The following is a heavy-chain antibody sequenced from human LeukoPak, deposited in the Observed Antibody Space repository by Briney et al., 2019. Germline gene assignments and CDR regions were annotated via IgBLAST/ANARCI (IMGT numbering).Heavy chain of an antibody. D-gene: IGHD6-6*01. CDR3: AKDIGTYSSSSRFDH. V-gene: IGHV3-9*01. J-gene: IGHJ5*02. Sequence: PGRSLRLSCTVSGFKFDDYAMHWVRQAPGKGLEWVSGLSWNSGNIGYADSVKGRFSISRDDARKSLYLQMNSLRVEDTAFYYCAKDIGTYSSSSRFDHWGQGTLVIVSS. CDR2: LSWNSGNI. CDR1: GFKFDDYA.